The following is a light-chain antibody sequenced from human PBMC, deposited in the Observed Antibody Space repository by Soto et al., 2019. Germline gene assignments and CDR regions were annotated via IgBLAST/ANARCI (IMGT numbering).Light chain of an antibody. CDR3: QQYGRSPPVK. CDR1: QTISSSY. CDR2: GAS. Sequence: EVVLSQSPGTLSLYPGERDIFYCRASQTISSSYLAWYHQKPGQAPRLLIYGASTRAAGIPDRFSGSGSGTDFTLTISRLEPEDFAVYYCQQYGRSPPVKFGQGTKVDI. J-gene: IGKJ1*01. V-gene: IGKV3-20*01.